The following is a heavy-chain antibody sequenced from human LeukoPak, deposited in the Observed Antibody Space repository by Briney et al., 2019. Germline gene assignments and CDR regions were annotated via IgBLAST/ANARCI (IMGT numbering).Heavy chain of an antibody. CDR2: ISAYNGNT. CDR3: ARDRGSDWSYNWFDP. CDR1: GYTFTSYG. Sequence: ASVKVSCKASGYTFTSYGISWVRQAPGQGLEWMGWISAYNGNTNYAQKLQGRVTMTTDTSTSTAYMELRSLRSDDTAVYYCARDRGSDWSYNWFDPWGQGTLVTVSS. D-gene: IGHD6-19*01. J-gene: IGHJ5*02. V-gene: IGHV1-18*01.